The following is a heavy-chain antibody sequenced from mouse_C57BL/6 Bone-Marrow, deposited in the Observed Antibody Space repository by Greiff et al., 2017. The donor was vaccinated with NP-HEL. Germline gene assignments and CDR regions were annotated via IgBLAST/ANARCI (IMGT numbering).Heavy chain of an antibody. D-gene: IGHD1-1*01. CDR3: AREGPITTVVDYYAMDY. J-gene: IGHJ4*01. CDR1: GYTFTDHT. Sequence: QVQLQQSDAELVKPGASVKISCKVSGYTFTDHTIHWMKQRPEQGLEWIGYIYPRDGSTKYNEKFKGKATLTADKSSSTAYMQLNSLTSEDSAVYFCAREGPITTVVDYYAMDYWGQGTSVTVSS. CDR2: IYPRDGST. V-gene: IGHV1-78*01.